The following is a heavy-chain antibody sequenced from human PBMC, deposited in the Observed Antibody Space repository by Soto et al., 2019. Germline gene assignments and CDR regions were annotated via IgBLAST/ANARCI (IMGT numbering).Heavy chain of an antibody. J-gene: IGHJ6*03. D-gene: IGHD3-9*01. CDR1: GFTFSSYG. CDR2: IWYDGSNK. Sequence: QVQLVESGGGVVQPGRSLRLSCAASGFTFSSYGMHWVRQAPGKGLEWVAVIWYDGSNKYYADSVKGRFTISRDNTKNTLYLKMNSLRAEDTAVYYCARITTYYDIWTGWHPAGGYMAVWGKGTTVTVSS. CDR3: ARITTYYDIWTGWHPAGGYMAV. V-gene: IGHV3-33*01.